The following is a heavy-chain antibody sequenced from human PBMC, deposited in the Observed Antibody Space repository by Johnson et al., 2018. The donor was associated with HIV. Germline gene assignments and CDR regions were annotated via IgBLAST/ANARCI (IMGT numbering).Heavy chain of an antibody. V-gene: IGHV3-23*04. Sequence: VQLVESGGGLVEPGGSLRLSCAASGFTFSSYAMSWVRQAPGKGLAWVSTISNSGGDTYYADSVKGRFTISRDNSKNTLYLQMNGLRADDTAVYYCAKVGGGGFDIWGQGTMVTVCS. J-gene: IGHJ3*02. D-gene: IGHD2-15*01. CDR2: ISNSGGDT. CDR1: GFTFSSYA. CDR3: AKVGGGGFDI.